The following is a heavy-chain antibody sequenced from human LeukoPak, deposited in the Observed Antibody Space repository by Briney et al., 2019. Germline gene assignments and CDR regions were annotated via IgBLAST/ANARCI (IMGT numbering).Heavy chain of an antibody. CDR2: ISAGGAGT. J-gene: IGHJ4*02. V-gene: IGHV3-23*01. Sequence: PGGSLRLSCAASGFTFTTYAMSWVRKAPGKGLEWVSSISAGGAGTYYADSVKGRFTISRDNSKNTLSMQMNSLRAEDTAVYYCARRIATAGRYFDFWGQGTRVTVSS. D-gene: IGHD6-13*01. CDR3: ARRIATAGRYFDF. CDR1: GFTFTTYA.